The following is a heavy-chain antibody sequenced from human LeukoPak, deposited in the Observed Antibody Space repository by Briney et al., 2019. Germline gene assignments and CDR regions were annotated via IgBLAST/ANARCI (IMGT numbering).Heavy chain of an antibody. D-gene: IGHD6-13*01. J-gene: IGHJ3*02. V-gene: IGHV3-30*04. Sequence: GGSLRLSCAASGFTFNHYAMHWVRQAPGEGLEWVAAISRDGTQQYYADSVKGRLTISRDNSQSTLYLHMNSLSTEDTALYYCARAVPAPGTPENAFDIWGQGTLVTVSS. CDR3: ARAVPAPGTPENAFDI. CDR2: ISRDGTQQ. CDR1: GFTFNHYA.